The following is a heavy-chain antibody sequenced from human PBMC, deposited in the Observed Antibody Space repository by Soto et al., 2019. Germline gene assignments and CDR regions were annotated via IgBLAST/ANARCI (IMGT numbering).Heavy chain of an antibody. J-gene: IGHJ6*02. CDR2: IIPIFGTA. V-gene: IGHV1-69*12. Sequence: QVQLVQSGAEVKKPGSSVKVSCKASGGTFSSYAISWVRQAPGQGLEWMGGIIPIFGTANYAQKCQGRVTITADASTSTAYMELSSLRSEDTALYYGAPQGLPNYYYYGMDVWGQGTTVTVSS. D-gene: IGHD5-18*01. CDR1: GGTFSSYA. CDR3: APQGLPNYYYYGMDV.